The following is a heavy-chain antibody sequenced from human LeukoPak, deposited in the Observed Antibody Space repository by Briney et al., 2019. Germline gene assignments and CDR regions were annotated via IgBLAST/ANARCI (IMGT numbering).Heavy chain of an antibody. CDR3: ARVVSRMGPRYCGGDCYPDY. Sequence: PSETLSLTCSVSGGSLSSYYWSWIRQPPGKGLEWIGYIYYSGNTNYNPSLKSRVTISIDTSKNQFSLKLSSVTAADTAVYYCARVVSRMGPRYCGGDCYPDYWGQGTLVTVSS. D-gene: IGHD2-21*02. J-gene: IGHJ4*02. CDR2: IYYSGNT. CDR1: GGSLSSYY. V-gene: IGHV4-59*12.